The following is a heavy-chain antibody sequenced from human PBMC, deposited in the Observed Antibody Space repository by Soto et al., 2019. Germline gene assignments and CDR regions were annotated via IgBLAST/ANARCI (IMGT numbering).Heavy chain of an antibody. Sequence: LSLTCTVSGGSVSSGSYYWSWIRQPPGKGLEWIGYIYYSGSTNYNPSLKSRVTISVDTSKNQFSLKLSSVTAADTAVYYCARDVGSGLKAYYYYGMDVWGQGTTVTVSS. CDR3: ARDVGSGLKAYYYYGMDV. CDR1: GGSVSSGSYY. V-gene: IGHV4-61*01. CDR2: IYYSGST. J-gene: IGHJ6*02. D-gene: IGHD6-19*01.